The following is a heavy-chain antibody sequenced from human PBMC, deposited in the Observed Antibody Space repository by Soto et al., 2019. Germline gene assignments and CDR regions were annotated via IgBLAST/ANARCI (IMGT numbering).Heavy chain of an antibody. CDR3: ARVFRNWAALY. D-gene: IGHD7-27*01. Sequence: TLSLTCTVSGGSISSGDYYWSWIRQPPGKGLEWIGYIYYSGSTYYNPSLKSRVTISVDTSKNQFSLKLSSVTAADTAVYYCARVFRNWAALYWGQGTLVTVSS. CDR1: GGSISSGDYY. CDR2: IYYSGST. V-gene: IGHV4-30-4*01. J-gene: IGHJ4*02.